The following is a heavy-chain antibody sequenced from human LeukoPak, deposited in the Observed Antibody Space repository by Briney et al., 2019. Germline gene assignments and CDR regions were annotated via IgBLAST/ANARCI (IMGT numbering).Heavy chain of an antibody. CDR2: IEQDGSEK. Sequence: PGGSLRLSCAASGFTFSSYWKSWVRQAPGKGLEWVANIEQDGSEKYYVDSVKGRFTISRDNSKNTLYLQMNSLRAEDTAVYYCAKPKGAYGDHDAFDIWGQGTMVTVSS. CDR1: GFTFSSYW. V-gene: IGHV3-7*03. CDR3: AKPKGAYGDHDAFDI. D-gene: IGHD4-17*01. J-gene: IGHJ3*02.